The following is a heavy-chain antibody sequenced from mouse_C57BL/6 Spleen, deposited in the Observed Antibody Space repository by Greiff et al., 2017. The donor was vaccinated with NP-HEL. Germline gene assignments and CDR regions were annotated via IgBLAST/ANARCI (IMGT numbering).Heavy chain of an antibody. CDR2: IHPNSGST. V-gene: IGHV1-64*01. D-gene: IGHD4-1*01. CDR1: GYTFTSYW. J-gene: IGHJ2*01. CDR3: ARRAPNWSFDY. Sequence: QVQLQQPGAELVKPGASVKLSCKASGYTFTSYWMHWVKQRPGQGLEWIGMIHPNSGSTNYNEKFKSKATLTEDKSSSTAYMQLSSLTSEDSAVYYCARRAPNWSFDYWGQGTTLTVSS.